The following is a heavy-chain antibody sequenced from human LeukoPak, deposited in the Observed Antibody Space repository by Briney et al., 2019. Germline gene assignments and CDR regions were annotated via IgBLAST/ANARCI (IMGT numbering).Heavy chain of an antibody. CDR1: GFTFSGYG. D-gene: IGHD3-22*01. V-gene: IGHV3-33*01. CDR2: IWSGGTNK. Sequence: GGSLRLSCAASGFTFSGYGIHCVRQDPGKGLEWVAIIWSGGTNKYYADSVKGRFTISRDNSKNTLYLQMDSLRAEDTALYYCARTHYDGGGYYKFDSWGQGTLVTVSS. J-gene: IGHJ4*02. CDR3: ARTHYDGGGYYKFDS.